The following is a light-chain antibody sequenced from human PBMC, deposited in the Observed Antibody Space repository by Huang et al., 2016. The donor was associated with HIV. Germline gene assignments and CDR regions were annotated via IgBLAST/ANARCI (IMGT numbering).Light chain of an antibody. CDR3: QQYGSSPLT. CDR1: QSVRSIS. CDR2: GAS. V-gene: IGKV3-20*01. J-gene: IGKJ4*01. Sequence: EIVLTQSPGTLSLSPGERATLSCRASQSVRSISLRWYQQKPGQSPRLRIFGASNRATAIPDRFSGSGSATDFTLTISRLEPEDFAVYYCQQYGSSPLTFGGGTKVEIK.